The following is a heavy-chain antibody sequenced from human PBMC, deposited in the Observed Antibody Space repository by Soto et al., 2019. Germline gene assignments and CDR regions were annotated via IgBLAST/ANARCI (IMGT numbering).Heavy chain of an antibody. V-gene: IGHV1-46*01. CDR1: GYTFTSYY. D-gene: IGHD3-9*01. J-gene: IGHJ4*02. CDR2: IKPSGGST. Sequence: QVQLVQSGAEVKKPGASVKVSCKASGYTFTSYYMHWVRQAPGQGLEGMGIIKPSGGSTSYAQKFQGRVTMTRDTSTSTGYMELSSLRSEDTAVYYCARGRRTGCLDYWGQGTLVTVSS. CDR3: ARGRRTGCLDY.